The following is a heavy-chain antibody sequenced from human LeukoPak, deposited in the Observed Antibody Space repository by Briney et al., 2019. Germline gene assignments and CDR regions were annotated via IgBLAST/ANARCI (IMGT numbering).Heavy chain of an antibody. J-gene: IGHJ4*02. Sequence: HPGGSLRLSCAASGFTFSGSAMHWVRQASGKGLEWVGRIRSNTNNYATAYAASVKGRFTISRDDSKNMAYLQMNSLQTEDTAVYYCSRSWGQQLPDYWGQGTLVTVSS. CDR2: IRSNTNNYAT. V-gene: IGHV3-73*01. D-gene: IGHD6-13*01. CDR1: GFTFSGSA. CDR3: SRSWGQQLPDY.